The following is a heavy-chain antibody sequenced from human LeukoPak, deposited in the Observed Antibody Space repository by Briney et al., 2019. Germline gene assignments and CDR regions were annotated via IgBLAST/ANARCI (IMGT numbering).Heavy chain of an antibody. CDR3: ARVGYCGGDCYSGDYYYYYMDV. J-gene: IGHJ6*03. V-gene: IGHV4-34*01. CDR1: GGSFCGYY. CDR2: INHSGST. Sequence: SETLSLTCAVYGGSFCGYYWSWIRQPPGKGLEWIGEINHSGSTNYNPSLKSRVTISVDTSKNQFSLKLSSVTAADTAVYYCARVGYCGGDCYSGDYYYYYMDVWGKGTTVTVSS. D-gene: IGHD2-21*02.